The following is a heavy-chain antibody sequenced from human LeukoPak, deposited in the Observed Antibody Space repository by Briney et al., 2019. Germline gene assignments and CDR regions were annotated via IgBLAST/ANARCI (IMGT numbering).Heavy chain of an antibody. D-gene: IGHD1-26*01. CDR3: ASGELLHLGLDY. J-gene: IGHJ4*02. V-gene: IGHV3-7*01. CDR1: GFTFTTYW. Sequence: GGSLRLSCAASGFTFTTYWMSWVRQAPGKGLEWVANIKQDGSEKYYVDSVKGRFTISRDNAKNSLYLQMNSLRAADTAVYYCASGELLHLGLDYWGQGTLVTVSS. CDR2: IKQDGSEK.